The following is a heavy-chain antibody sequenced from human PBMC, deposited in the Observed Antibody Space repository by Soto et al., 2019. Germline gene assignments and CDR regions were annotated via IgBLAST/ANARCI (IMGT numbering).Heavy chain of an antibody. V-gene: IGHV1-69*13. D-gene: IGHD1-26*01. CDR3: ASQEGLGGWGLPAPFYFDY. Sequence: SVKVSCKASVGTLSSYAIICVRQAPGRGLEWMGGIIPIFGTANYAQKFQGRVTITADESTSTAYMELSSLRSEDTAVYYCASQEGLGGWGLPAPFYFDYWGQGTLVNVSA. CDR1: VGTLSSYA. CDR2: IIPIFGTA. J-gene: IGHJ4*02.